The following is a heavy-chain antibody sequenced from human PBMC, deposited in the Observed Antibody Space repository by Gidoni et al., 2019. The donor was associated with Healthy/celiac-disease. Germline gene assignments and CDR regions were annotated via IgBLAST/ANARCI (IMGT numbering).Heavy chain of an antibody. D-gene: IGHD3-10*01. J-gene: IGHJ6*02. CDR2: MNPNSGNT. V-gene: IGHV1-8*01. CDR1: GYTFTSYD. CDR3: ARGHTMVRGVIIGFRPPYYYYYGMDV. Sequence: QVQLVQSGAEVKKPGASVKVSCKASGYTFTSYDINWVRQATGQGLEWMGWMNPNSGNTGYAQKFQGRVTMTRNTSISTAYMELSSLRSEDTAVYYCARGHTMVRGVIIGFRPPYYYYYGMDVWGQGTTVTVSS.